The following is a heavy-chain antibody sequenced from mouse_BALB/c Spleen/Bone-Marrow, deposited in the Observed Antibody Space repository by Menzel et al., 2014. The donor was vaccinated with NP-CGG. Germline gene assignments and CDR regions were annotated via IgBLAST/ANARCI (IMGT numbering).Heavy chain of an antibody. Sequence: EVQRVESGAELVKPGASVKLSCTASGFNIKDTYMHWVKQRPEQGLEWIGRIGPAIGNTKYDPKFKGKATITADTSSNTAYLQLSSLTSEDTAVYYCARESYDYDVYFDYWGQGTTLTVSS. CDR1: GFNIKDTY. CDR2: IGPAIGNT. D-gene: IGHD2-4*01. V-gene: IGHV14-3*02. CDR3: ARESYDYDVYFDY. J-gene: IGHJ2*01.